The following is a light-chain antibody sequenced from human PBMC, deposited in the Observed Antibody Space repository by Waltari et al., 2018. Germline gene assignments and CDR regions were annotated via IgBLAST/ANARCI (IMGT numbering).Light chain of an antibody. V-gene: IGLV2-23*02. J-gene: IGLJ1*01. Sequence: QSALTQPASVSGTPGQSITISCSGTTSDFGIYDLVSWYQQHPGEAPKLLICEVFKRPPDTSSRFSGAKSGSTASLTISGLQPEDEADYYCCSYAGRGTYVFGSGTKVTVL. CDR3: CSYAGRGTYV. CDR2: EVF. CDR1: TSDFGIYDL.